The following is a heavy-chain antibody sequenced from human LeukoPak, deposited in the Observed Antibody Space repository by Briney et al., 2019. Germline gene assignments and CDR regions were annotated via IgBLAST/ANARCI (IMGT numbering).Heavy chain of an antibody. CDR2: IYYSGTT. D-gene: IGHD3-3*01. V-gene: IGHV4-59*01. J-gene: IGHJ6*02. CDR3: ARLRFLEWKKENGMDV. CDR1: GASISSFY. Sequence: SETLSLTCTVSGASISSFYWSWDRHPPGEGMEWDGYIYYSGTTNYNPSLKSRVTISVDTSKTQFSLKLRSVTAADTAVYYCARLRFLEWKKENGMDVWGQGTTVTVSS.